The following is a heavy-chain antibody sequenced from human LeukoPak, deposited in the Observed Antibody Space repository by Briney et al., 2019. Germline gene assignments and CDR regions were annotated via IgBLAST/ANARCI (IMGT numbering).Heavy chain of an antibody. D-gene: IGHD3-22*01. J-gene: IGHJ4*02. CDR1: GFTFSSYW. V-gene: IGHV3-7*01. Sequence: GGSLRLSCAASGFTFSSYWMSWVRQAPGKGLEWVANIKQDGSEKYYVDSVKGRFTISRDNAKNSLYLQMNSLRAEDTAVYYCARIWAYYYDSSGYFDYWGQGTLVTVSS. CDR2: IKQDGSEK. CDR3: ARIWAYYYDSSGYFDY.